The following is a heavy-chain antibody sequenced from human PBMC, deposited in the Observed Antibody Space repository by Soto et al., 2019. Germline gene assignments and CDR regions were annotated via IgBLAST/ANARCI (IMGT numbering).Heavy chain of an antibody. D-gene: IGHD3-10*01. CDR2: TYYKSKWYN. J-gene: IGHJ6*02. V-gene: IGHV6-1*01. Sequence: SQTLSLTCAISGDSVSSNSAAWNWIRQSPSRGLEWLGRTYYKSKWYNDYAVSVKSRITIRPDTSKNQFSLQLNSVTPEDTAVYYCIREGVTMIRGIIYDYYGMDVWGQGTTVTVYS. CDR3: IREGVTMIRGIIYDYYGMDV. CDR1: GDSVSSNSAA.